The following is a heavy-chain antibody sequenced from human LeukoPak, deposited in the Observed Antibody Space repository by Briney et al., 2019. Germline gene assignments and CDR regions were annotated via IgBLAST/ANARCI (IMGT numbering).Heavy chain of an antibody. CDR3: ASSSSYYYDSSGYHPFDY. CDR2: ISGSGGST. D-gene: IGHD3-22*01. V-gene: IGHV3-23*01. Sequence: PGGSLRLSCAASGFTFSSYAMSWVRQAPGKGLEWVSAISGSGGSTYYADSVKGRFTISRDNSKNTLYLQMNSLRAEDTAVYYCASSSSYYYDSSGYHPFDYWGQGTLVTVSS. CDR1: GFTFSSYA. J-gene: IGHJ4*02.